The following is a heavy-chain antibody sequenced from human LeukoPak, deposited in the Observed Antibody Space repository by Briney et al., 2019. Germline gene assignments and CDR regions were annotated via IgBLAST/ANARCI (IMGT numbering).Heavy chain of an antibody. J-gene: IGHJ1*01. CDR3: ARDTDYYGSGRHGYFDH. CDR1: GFTFSSYA. CDR2: ISYDGSNK. Sequence: GGPLRLSCAASGFTFSSYAMHWVRQAPGKGLEWVAVISYDGSNKYYADSVKGRFTISRDNSKNTLYLQMNSLRVEDTAVYYCARDTDYYGSGRHGYFDHWGQGTLVTVSS. V-gene: IGHV3-30-3*01. D-gene: IGHD3-10*01.